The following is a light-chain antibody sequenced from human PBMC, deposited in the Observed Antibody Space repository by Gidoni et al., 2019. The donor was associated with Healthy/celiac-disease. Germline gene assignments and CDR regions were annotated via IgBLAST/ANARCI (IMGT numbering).Light chain of an antibody. J-gene: IGKJ1*01. CDR1: QSISSW. Sequence: DNQMTQSPSTLSASVGDRVTITCRASQSISSWLAWYQQKPGKAPKLLIYDASSLESGVPSRVSGSGSGTEFPLTISSLQPDDFATYYCQQYNSWTFGQGTKVEIK. V-gene: IGKV1-5*01. CDR2: DAS. CDR3: QQYNSWT.